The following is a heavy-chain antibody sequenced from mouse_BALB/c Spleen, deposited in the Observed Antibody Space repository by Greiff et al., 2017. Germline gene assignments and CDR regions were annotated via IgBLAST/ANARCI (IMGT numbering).Heavy chain of an antibody. CDR1: GYSFTSYY. Sequence: EVQVVESGPELMKPGASVKISCKASGYSFTSYYMHWVKQSHGKSLEWIGYIDPCNGGTSYNQKFKGKATLTVDKSSSTAYMHLSSLTSEDSAVYYCARRGGLLLFAYWGQGTLVTVSA. V-gene: IGHV1S135*01. CDR3: ARRGGLLLFAY. J-gene: IGHJ3*01. CDR2: IDPCNGGT. D-gene: IGHD2-3*01.